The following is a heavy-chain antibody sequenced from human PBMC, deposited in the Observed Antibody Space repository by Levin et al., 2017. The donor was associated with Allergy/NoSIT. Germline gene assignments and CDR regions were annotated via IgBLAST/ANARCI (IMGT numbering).Heavy chain of an antibody. CDR1: GFAFGRHT. J-gene: IGHJ4*02. Sequence: GSLRLSCTASGFAFGRHTMHWVRQAPGKGLEWVASISSSGSYIFYADSLKGRFTISRDNAKNSLYLQMHSLRGDETAVYYCARDSLGYSSSWYFFDLWGQGTLVTVSS. CDR2: ISSSGSYI. V-gene: IGHV3-21*01. D-gene: IGHD6-13*01. CDR3: ARDSLGYSSSWYFFDL.